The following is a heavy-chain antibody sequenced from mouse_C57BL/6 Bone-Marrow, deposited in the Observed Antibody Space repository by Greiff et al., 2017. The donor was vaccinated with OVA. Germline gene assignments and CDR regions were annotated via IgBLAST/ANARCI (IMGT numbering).Heavy chain of an antibody. CDR3: ASEGDY. J-gene: IGHJ2*01. CDR2: ISSGGSYT. CDR1: GFTFSSYG. Sequence: EVKLVESGGDLVKPGGSLKLSCAASGFTFSSYGMSWVRQTPDKRLEWVATISSGGSYTYYPDSVKGRFTISRDNAKNTLYLQMSSLKSEDTAMYYCASEGDYWGQGTTLTVSS. V-gene: IGHV5-6*01.